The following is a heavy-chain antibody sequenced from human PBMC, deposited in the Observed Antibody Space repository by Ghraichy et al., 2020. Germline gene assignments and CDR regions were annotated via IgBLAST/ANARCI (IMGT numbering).Heavy chain of an antibody. D-gene: IGHD4-23*01. CDR1: GFDFSSYG. V-gene: IGHV3-48*03. J-gene: IGHJ4*02. CDR3: ARGGNFHHFDY. Sequence: LTCAASGFDFSSYGMNWVRQAPGKGLEWISHISSSGISIFYADAVKGRFTISRDNAKNSLYLQMASLRVEDAAVYYCARGGNFHHFDYWGQGTMVTVSS. CDR2: ISSSGISI.